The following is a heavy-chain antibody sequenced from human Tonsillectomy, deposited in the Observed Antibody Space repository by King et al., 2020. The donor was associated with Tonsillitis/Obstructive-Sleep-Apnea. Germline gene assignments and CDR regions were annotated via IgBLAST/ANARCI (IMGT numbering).Heavy chain of an antibody. V-gene: IGHV3-23*04. CDR3: AKDLYYDSSGYYLPDY. Sequence: VQLVESGGGLVQPGGSLRLSCAASGFTFSSYAMSWVRQAPGKGLEWVSAISGSGGSTYYADSVKGRFTISRDNSKNTLYLQMNSLRAEDTAVYYCAKDLYYDSSGYYLPDYWGQGTLVIVSS. J-gene: IGHJ4*02. CDR2: ISGSGGST. CDR1: GFTFSSYA. D-gene: IGHD3-22*01.